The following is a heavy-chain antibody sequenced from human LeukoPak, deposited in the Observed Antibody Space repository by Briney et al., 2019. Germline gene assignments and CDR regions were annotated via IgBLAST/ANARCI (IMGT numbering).Heavy chain of an antibody. CDR1: GGSISSHY. CDR2: IYYSGST. Sequence: SETLSLTCTVSGGSISSHYWSWIWQPPGKGLEWIGYIYYSGSTNYNPSLKSRVTISVDTSKNQFSLKLSSVTAADTAVYYCARDRGSWFDPWGQGTLVTVSS. D-gene: IGHD3-10*01. CDR3: ARDRGSWFDP. J-gene: IGHJ5*02. V-gene: IGHV4-59*11.